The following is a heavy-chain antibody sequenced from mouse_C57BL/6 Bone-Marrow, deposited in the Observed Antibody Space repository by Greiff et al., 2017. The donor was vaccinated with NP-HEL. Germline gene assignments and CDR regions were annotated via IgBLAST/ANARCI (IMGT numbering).Heavy chain of an antibody. D-gene: IGHD1-1*01. J-gene: IGHJ4*01. Sequence: QVQLQQPGAELVRPGSSVKLSCKASGYTFTSYWMDWVKQRPGQGLEWIGNIYPSDSETHYNQKFKDKATLTVDKSSSTAYLQISSLTSDDSAFYCCARGVYLLAGSSYYYAMDYWGQGTSVTVSS. CDR3: ARGVYLLAGSSYYYAMDY. V-gene: IGHV1-61*01. CDR1: GYTFTSYW. CDR2: IYPSDSET.